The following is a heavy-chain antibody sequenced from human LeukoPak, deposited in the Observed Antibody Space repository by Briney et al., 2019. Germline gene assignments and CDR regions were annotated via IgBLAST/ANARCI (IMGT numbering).Heavy chain of an antibody. D-gene: IGHD1-26*01. V-gene: IGHV4-4*07. Sequence: PSETLSLTCTVSGGSISSHCWTWIRQPAGKGLEYIGRVYTSGSTNYSPSLKSRVTMSVDTSKNQFSLKLNSVTAADTAVYYCARDSSGIVGAMGAFDIWGQGTMVTVSS. CDR3: ARDSSGIVGAMGAFDI. CDR1: GGSISSHC. CDR2: VYTSGST. J-gene: IGHJ3*02.